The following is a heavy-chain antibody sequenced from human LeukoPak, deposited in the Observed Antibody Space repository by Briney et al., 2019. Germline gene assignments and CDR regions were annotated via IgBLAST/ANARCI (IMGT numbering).Heavy chain of an antibody. D-gene: IGHD6-19*01. Sequence: GGSLRLSCAASGFTFDDYAMHWVRQAPGKGLEWVSGISWNSGSIGYADSVKGRFTISRDNAKNSLYLQMNSLRAEDTALYYCAKGGKGMASSGFSWGQGTLVTVSS. CDR2: ISWNSGSI. J-gene: IGHJ5*02. V-gene: IGHV3-9*01. CDR1: GFTFDDYA. CDR3: AKGGKGMASSGFS.